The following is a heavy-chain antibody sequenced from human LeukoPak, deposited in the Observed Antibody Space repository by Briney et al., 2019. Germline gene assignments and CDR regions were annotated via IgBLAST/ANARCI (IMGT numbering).Heavy chain of an antibody. Sequence: SVKVSCKASGGTFSSYATSWVRQAPGQGLEWMGGIIPIFGTANYAQKFQGRVTITADESTSTAYMELSSLRSEDTAVYYCARTEYSSSWTAFLGFDPWGQGTLVTVSS. V-gene: IGHV1-69*13. CDR3: ARTEYSSSWTAFLGFDP. CDR1: GGTFSSYA. J-gene: IGHJ5*02. CDR2: IIPIFGTA. D-gene: IGHD6-13*01.